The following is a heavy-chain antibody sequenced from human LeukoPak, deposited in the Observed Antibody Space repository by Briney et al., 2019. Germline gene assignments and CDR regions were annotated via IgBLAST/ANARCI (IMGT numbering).Heavy chain of an antibody. D-gene: IGHD6-13*01. CDR2: ISHDGSNK. CDR3: AVDWVKYVAAAGTGGDV. CDR1: GFTFTSYV. J-gene: IGHJ6*02. V-gene: IGHV3-30*04. Sequence: GRSLRLSCAASGFTFTSYVLHWVRQAPGKGLERVALISHDGSNKYYADSVKGRFTISRDNSKNTLYLQMNSLRAEDTAVYYCAVDWVKYVAAAGTGGDVWGQGTTVTVSS.